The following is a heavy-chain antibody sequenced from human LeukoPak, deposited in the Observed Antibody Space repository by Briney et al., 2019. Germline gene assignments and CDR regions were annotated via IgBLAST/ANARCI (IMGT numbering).Heavy chain of an antibody. Sequence: GGSLRLSCAASGFTVSSNYMSWVRQAPGKGLEWVSSISSSSSYIYYADSVKGRFTISRDNAKNSLYLQMNSLRAEDTAVYYCAKDRRGLYYDFWSGYSGFDYWGQGTLVTVSS. J-gene: IGHJ4*02. CDR3: AKDRRGLYYDFWSGYSGFDY. V-gene: IGHV3-21*01. CDR1: GFTVSSNY. D-gene: IGHD3-3*01. CDR2: ISSSSSYI.